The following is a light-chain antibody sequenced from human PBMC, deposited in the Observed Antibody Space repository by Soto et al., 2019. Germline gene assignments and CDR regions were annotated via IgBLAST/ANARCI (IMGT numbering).Light chain of an antibody. CDR2: SNN. V-gene: IGLV1-44*01. CDR3: AAWDDSLNGVV. CDR1: SSNIGSNT. J-gene: IGLJ2*01. Sequence: QSVLTQAPSASGTPGQRVTISCSGISSNIGSNTVNWYQQLPGTAPKLLIYSNNQRPSGVPDRFSGSKSGTSASLAISGLQSEDEADYYCAAWDDSLNGVVFGGGTKLTVL.